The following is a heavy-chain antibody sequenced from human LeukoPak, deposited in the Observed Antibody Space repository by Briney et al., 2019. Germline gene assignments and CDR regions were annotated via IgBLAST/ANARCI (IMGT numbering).Heavy chain of an antibody. J-gene: IGHJ6*03. D-gene: IGHD2-15*01. CDR1: GFSFRSHG. V-gene: IGHV3-23*01. CDR2: ISPRGDIT. CDR3: ARSVEGYCSGGSCYSYYYYMDV. Sequence: GGTLRLSCAASGFSFRSHGMNWVRQAPGKGLERVSGISPRGDITYYKDSVRGRFTISRDNFKNTVSLQLNSLRAEDTAVYYCARSVEGYCSGGSCYSYYYYMDVWGKGTTVTVSS.